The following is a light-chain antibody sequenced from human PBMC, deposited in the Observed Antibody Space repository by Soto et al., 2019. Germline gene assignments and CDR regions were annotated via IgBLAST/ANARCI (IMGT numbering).Light chain of an antibody. CDR3: KQYKCYSEWT. V-gene: IGKV1-5*03. J-gene: IGKJ1*01. Sequence: DIQMTQSPSTLSASVGDGVTITCRASQSISSWLAWYQQKPGKAPKVLIYKASSLESGVTSRFSGSGSGTEFTLSISSLQPDDCATYDGKQYKCYSEWTFGQGTKVEIK. CDR1: QSISSW. CDR2: KAS.